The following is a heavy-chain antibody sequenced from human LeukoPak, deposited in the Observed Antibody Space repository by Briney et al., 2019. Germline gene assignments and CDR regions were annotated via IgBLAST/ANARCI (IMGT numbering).Heavy chain of an antibody. V-gene: IGHV3-33*01. CDR2: IWYDGSNK. J-gene: IGHJ3*02. CDR1: GFTFSSYG. D-gene: IGHD3-3*01. CDR3: ARDAYYDFWSGYYSHDAFDI. Sequence: GGSLRLSCEASGFTFSSYGMHWVRQAPGKGLEWVAVIWYDGSNKYYADAVKGRFTISRDNSKNTLYLQMNSLRAEDTAVYYCARDAYYDFWSGYYSHDAFDIWGQGTMVTVSS.